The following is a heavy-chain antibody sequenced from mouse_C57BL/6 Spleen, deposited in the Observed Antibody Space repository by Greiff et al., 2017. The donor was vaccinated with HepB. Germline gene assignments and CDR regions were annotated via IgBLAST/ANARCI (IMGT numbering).Heavy chain of an antibody. CDR2: ISDGGSYT. V-gene: IGHV5-4*01. J-gene: IGHJ2*01. CDR1: GFTFSSYA. D-gene: IGHD1-1*01. CDR3: ARDKILRYYFDY. Sequence: EVQLQESGGGLVKPGGSLKLSCAASGFTFSSYAMSWVRQTPEKRLEWVATISDGGSYTYYPDNVKGRFTISRDNAKNNLYLQMSHLKSEDTAMYYCARDKILRYYFDYWGQGTTLTVSS.